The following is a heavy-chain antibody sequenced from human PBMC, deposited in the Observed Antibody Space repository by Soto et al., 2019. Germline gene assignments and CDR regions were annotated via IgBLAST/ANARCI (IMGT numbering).Heavy chain of an antibody. CDR2: IRSKANSYAT. CDR1: GFTFSGSA. J-gene: IGHJ6*02. Sequence: EVQLVESGGGLVQPGGSLKLSCAASGFTFSGSAMHWVRQASGKGLEWVGRIRSKANSYATAYDASVKGRFTISRDDSKNTAYLQMNSLKTEDTAVYYCTRHVRGSDYYYGMDVWGQGTTVTVSS. V-gene: IGHV3-73*02. CDR3: TRHVRGSDYYYGMDV. D-gene: IGHD6-19*01.